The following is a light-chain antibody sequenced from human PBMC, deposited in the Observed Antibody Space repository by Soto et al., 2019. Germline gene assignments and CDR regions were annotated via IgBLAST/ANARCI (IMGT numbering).Light chain of an antibody. Sequence: DIQMTQSPSSLSASVGDRVTISCRASQSINTYLNWYQQKPGKAPELLVSAASSLQSGVPSRFSGSGSGTDFTLTISSLEREDFATYYCQPSYSAPRTFGQGTKLEIK. V-gene: IGKV1-39*01. CDR3: QPSYSAPRT. CDR2: AAS. J-gene: IGKJ2*01. CDR1: QSINTY.